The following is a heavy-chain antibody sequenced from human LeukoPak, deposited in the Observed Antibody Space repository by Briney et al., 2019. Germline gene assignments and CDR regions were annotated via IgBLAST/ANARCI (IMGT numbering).Heavy chain of an antibody. D-gene: IGHD1-26*01. CDR1: GYTFTGYY. V-gene: IGHV1-2*02. CDR2: INPNSGCT. Sequence: ASVKVSCKASGYTFTGYYMHWVRQAPGQGLEWMGWINPNSGCTNYAQKFQGRVTMTRDTSISTAYMELSRLRSDDTAVYYCARHSRTRIDPLDYWGQGTLVTVSS. CDR3: ARHSRTRIDPLDY. J-gene: IGHJ4*02.